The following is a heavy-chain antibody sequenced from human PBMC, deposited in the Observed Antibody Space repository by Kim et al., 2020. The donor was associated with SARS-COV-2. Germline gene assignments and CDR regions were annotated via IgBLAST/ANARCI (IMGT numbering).Heavy chain of an antibody. V-gene: IGHV1-46*01. Sequence: KFQGRVTMTRDTSTSTVYMELSSLRSEDTAVYYCARCYFSDGDYPDAFDIWGQGTMVTVSS. J-gene: IGHJ3*02. D-gene: IGHD4-17*01. CDR3: ARCYFSDGDYPDAFDI.